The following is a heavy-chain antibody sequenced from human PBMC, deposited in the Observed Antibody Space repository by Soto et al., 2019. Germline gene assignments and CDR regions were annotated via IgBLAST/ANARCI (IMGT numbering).Heavy chain of an antibody. CDR1: GGSISSGGYY. Sequence: TLSLTCTVSGGSISSGGYYWSWIRQHPGKGLEWIGYIYYSGSTYYNPSLKSRVTISVDTSKNQFSLKLSSVTAADTAVYYCAGDLALPPGYYYDSSGYPAYGMDVWGQGTTVAVSS. CDR2: IYYSGST. J-gene: IGHJ6*02. CDR3: AGDLALPPGYYYDSSGYPAYGMDV. V-gene: IGHV4-31*03. D-gene: IGHD3-22*01.